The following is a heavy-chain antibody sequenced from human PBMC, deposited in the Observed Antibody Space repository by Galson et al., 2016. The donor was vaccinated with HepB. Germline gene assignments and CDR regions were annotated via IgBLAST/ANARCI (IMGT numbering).Heavy chain of an antibody. CDR2: IEGDENSP. J-gene: IGHJ4*02. CDR3: ARDLSGPDY. V-gene: IGHV3-74*01. Sequence: SLRLSCAVSGFTFRNHQMHWLRQVPGKGLEWLSRIEGDENSPIYADSVKGRFTISRANADNTLYLQMNSLRVEDTAIYYCARDLSGPDYWGPGTLVTVSS. CDR1: GFTFRNHQ.